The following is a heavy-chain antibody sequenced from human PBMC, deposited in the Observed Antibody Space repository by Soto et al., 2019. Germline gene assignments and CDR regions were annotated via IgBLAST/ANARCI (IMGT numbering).Heavy chain of an antibody. CDR2: INPNSGGT. J-gene: IGHJ4*02. Sequence: GASVKVSCKASGYTFTGYYMHWVRQAPGQGLEWMGWINPNSGGTNYAQKFQGWVTMTRDTSISTACMELSRLRSDDTAVYYCARVTYGYNLDYWGQGTLVTVSS. CDR1: GYTFTGYY. V-gene: IGHV1-2*04. CDR3: ARVTYGYNLDY. D-gene: IGHD5-12*01.